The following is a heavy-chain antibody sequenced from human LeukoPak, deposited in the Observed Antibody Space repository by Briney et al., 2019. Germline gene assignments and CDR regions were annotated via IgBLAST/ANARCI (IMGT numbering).Heavy chain of an antibody. CDR2: ARNKANSYST. D-gene: IGHD1-26*01. J-gene: IGHJ4*02. V-gene: IGHV3-72*01. CDR3: TRTMGGGYSPFDY. Sequence: GGSLRLSCAAFGFTLSGHYMDWVRRAPGKGLEWVGRARNKANSYSTEYAASVKGRFIISRDDSENSLWLQMNSLKTEDTAVYYCTRTMGGGYSPFDYWGQGTLVTVSS. CDR1: GFTLSGHY.